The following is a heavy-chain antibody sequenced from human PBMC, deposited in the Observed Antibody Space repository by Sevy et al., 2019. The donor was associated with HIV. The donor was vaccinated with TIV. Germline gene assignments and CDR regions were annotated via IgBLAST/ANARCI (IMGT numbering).Heavy chain of an antibody. Sequence: SETLSLTCTVSGGSISSSSYYWGWIRQPPGKGLEWIGSIYYSGSPYYNPSLRSRVPISVDTSKNQFSLKLGSVTAADTAVYYCARDYDFWSGYYVGRYWFDPWGQGTLVTVSS. V-gene: IGHV4-39*02. D-gene: IGHD3-3*01. CDR2: IYYSGSP. CDR1: GGSISSSSYY. J-gene: IGHJ5*02. CDR3: ARDYDFWSGYYVGRYWFDP.